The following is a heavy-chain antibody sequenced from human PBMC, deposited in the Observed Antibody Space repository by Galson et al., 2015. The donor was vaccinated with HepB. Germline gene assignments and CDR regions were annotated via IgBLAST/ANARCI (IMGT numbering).Heavy chain of an antibody. D-gene: IGHD3-10*01. V-gene: IGHV3-21*01. CDR2: ISRNSDYT. Sequence: SLRLSCAASGFTFSSYNMNWVRQASGKGLEWVSAISRNSDYTYYADSVKGRFTISRDNAKTSLYLQMNSLRAEDTAVYYCARVGSDGNDYGSGSYDHWGQGTLVTVSS. CDR3: ARVGSDGNDYGSGSYDH. J-gene: IGHJ4*02. CDR1: GFTFSSYN.